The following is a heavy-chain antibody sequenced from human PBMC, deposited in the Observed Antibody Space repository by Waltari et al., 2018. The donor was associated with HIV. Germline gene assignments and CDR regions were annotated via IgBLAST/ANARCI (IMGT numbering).Heavy chain of an antibody. D-gene: IGHD6-19*01. V-gene: IGHV3-7*01. CDR3: ATSRGGLADY. Sequence: EVRLEESGGTLVQPGGSLRLSCAASGLNFKKYWMSWGRQAQGRVVEWVANIRQDGVEKYYADSWRCRFTISRDNANNTLFLQMNNVRVEDSAAYYCATSRGGLADYWGRGALVTVST. CDR2: IRQDGVEK. CDR1: GLNFKKYW. J-gene: IGHJ4*02.